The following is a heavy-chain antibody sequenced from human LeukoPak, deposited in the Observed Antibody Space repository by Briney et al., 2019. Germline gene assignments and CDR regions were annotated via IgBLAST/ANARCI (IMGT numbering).Heavy chain of an antibody. Sequence: GGSLRLSCAASGFTFSTYWMSWVRQAPGKGLEWVANIKKDGSEKYYVDSVKGRFTISRDNAKTSLYLQMNSLRAEDTAVYYCARDLSGVAGYTYGRGIDYWGQGTLVTVSS. CDR2: IKKDGSEK. D-gene: IGHD5-18*01. CDR1: GFTFSTYW. J-gene: IGHJ4*02. CDR3: ARDLSGVAGYTYGRGIDY. V-gene: IGHV3-7*01.